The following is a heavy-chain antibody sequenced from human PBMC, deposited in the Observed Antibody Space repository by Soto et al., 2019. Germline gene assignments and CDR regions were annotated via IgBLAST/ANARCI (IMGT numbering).Heavy chain of an antibody. CDR2: INAGNGNT. CDR3: ARDGAAAGTGFDY. J-gene: IGHJ4*02. D-gene: IGHD6-13*01. Sequence: QVQLVQSGAEVKKPGASVKVSCKASGYTFTSYAMHWVRQAPGQRLEWMGWINAGNGNTKYSQKFQGRVTITRDTSASTAYMELSSLGSEDTAVYYCARDGAAAGTGFDYWGQGTLVTVSS. V-gene: IGHV1-3*01. CDR1: GYTFTSYA.